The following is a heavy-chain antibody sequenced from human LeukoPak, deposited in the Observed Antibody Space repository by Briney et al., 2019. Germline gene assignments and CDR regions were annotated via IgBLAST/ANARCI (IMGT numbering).Heavy chain of an antibody. V-gene: IGHV5-51*01. Sequence: GESLKISCKASGYRFTTYWIGWVRQMPGKGLEWMGIIYPGDSETRYSPSFQGQVTISADKSISTAYLQCSSLKASDTAMYYCARGSRVFAHYDSSGYYSAFDIWGQGTMVTVSS. CDR1: GYRFTTYW. CDR3: ARGSRVFAHYDSSGYYSAFDI. CDR2: IYPGDSET. J-gene: IGHJ3*02. D-gene: IGHD3-22*01.